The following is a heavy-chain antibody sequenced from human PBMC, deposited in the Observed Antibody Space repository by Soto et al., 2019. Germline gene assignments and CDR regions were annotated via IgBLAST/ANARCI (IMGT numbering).Heavy chain of an antibody. D-gene: IGHD6-19*01. Sequence: QVQLVQSGAEVKKPGASVKVSCKASGYTFTGYYMHWVRQAPGQGLEWMGWINPNSGGTNYAQKFQGWVTMTRDTSISTAYMKLSRLRSDDTAVYYCARGNRAVGSSGFYNWFDPWGQGTLVTVSS. CDR2: INPNSGGT. CDR1: GYTFTGYY. J-gene: IGHJ5*02. CDR3: ARGNRAVGSSGFYNWFDP. V-gene: IGHV1-2*04.